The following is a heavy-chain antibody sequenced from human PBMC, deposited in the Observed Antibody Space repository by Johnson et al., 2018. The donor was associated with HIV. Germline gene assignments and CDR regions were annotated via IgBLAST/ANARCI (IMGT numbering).Heavy chain of an antibody. J-gene: IGHJ3*02. Sequence: QVQLVESGGGLVKPGGYLRLSCAASGFTFSSYAMHWVRQAPGKGLEWVAVISYDGSNKYYADSVKGRFTISRDNSKNTLYLQMNSLRAGDTAVYYCARDRYDILTGYNDAFDIWGQGTMVTVSS. CDR2: ISYDGSNK. CDR3: ARDRYDILTGYNDAFDI. D-gene: IGHD3-9*01. V-gene: IGHV3-30-3*01. CDR1: GFTFSSYA.